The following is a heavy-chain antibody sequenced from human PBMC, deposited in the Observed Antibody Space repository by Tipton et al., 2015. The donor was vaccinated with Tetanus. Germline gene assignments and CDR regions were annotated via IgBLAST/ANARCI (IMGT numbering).Heavy chain of an antibody. V-gene: IGHV4-34*01. CDR1: GGAFSGYL. CDR2: INQSGST. J-gene: IGHJ4*02. Sequence: TLSLTCAVSGGAFSGYLWSWIRQSPGKGLEWIGEINQSGSTIYNPSLKSRVTIAVDTFKRQFSMTLTSATAADTAVYYCARANNDFPKKGPFDSWGQGSLVIVSS. D-gene: IGHD3-3*01. CDR3: ARANNDFPKKGPFDS.